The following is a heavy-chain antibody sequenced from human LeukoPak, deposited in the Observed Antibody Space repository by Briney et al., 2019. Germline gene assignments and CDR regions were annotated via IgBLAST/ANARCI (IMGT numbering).Heavy chain of an antibody. Sequence: SETLSLTCTVSGGSISSYYWSWIRQPPGKGLEWIGYIYYSGSTNYNPSLKSQVTISVDTSKDQFSLKLSSVTAADTAVYYCARAYSSSPIYFDYWGQGTLVTVSS. CDR3: ARAYSSSPIYFDY. V-gene: IGHV4-59*08. D-gene: IGHD6-13*01. CDR2: IYYSGST. CDR1: GGSISSYY. J-gene: IGHJ4*02.